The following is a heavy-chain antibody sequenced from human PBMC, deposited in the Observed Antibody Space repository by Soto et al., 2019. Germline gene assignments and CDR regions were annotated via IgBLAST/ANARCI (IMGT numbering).Heavy chain of an antibody. CDR2: IYYSGST. D-gene: IGHD4-17*01. CDR1: GGSISSSSYY. Sequence: PSETLSLTCTVSGGSISSSSYYWGWIRQPPGKGLEWIGSIYYSGSTYYNPSLKSRVTISVDTSKNQFSLKLSSVTAADTAVYYCARHPDYGDYGFDYWGQGTLVTVSS. J-gene: IGHJ4*02. CDR3: ARHPDYGDYGFDY. V-gene: IGHV4-39*01.